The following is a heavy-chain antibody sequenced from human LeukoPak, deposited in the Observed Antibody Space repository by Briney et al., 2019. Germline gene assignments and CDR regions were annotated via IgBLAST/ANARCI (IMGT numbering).Heavy chain of an antibody. J-gene: IGHJ4*02. V-gene: IGHV1-24*01. Sequence: RRASVKVSCKVSGYTLTELSMHWVRQAPGKGLEWMGGFDPEDGETIYAQKFQGRVTMIEDTSTDTAYMELSSLRSEDTAVYYCATGRRGYCSGGSCYRHDYWGQGTLVTVSS. D-gene: IGHD2-15*01. CDR1: GYTLTELS. CDR2: FDPEDGET. CDR3: ATGRRGYCSGGSCYRHDY.